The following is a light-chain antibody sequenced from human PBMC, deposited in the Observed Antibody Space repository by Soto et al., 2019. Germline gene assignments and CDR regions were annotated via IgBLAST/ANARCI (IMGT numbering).Light chain of an antibody. V-gene: IGKV1-39*01. CDR3: QQSFTTWT. CDR1: QSVGNF. J-gene: IGKJ1*01. Sequence: DIQMTQSPSSLSASVGDRVTITCRASQSVGNFLNWYQQKPGLPPKYLIYDASNLQSGVPSRFSGSGSGTEFTLTISNLQPEDFATYYCQQSFTTWTFGQGTKVEVK. CDR2: DAS.